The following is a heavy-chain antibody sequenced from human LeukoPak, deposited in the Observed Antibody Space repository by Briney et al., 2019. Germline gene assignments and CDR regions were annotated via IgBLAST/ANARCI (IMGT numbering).Heavy chain of an antibody. V-gene: IGHV3-21*01. Sequence: PGGSLRLSCAASGFTFSSYSMNWVRQAPGKGLEWVSSISSSSSYIYYADSVKGRFTISRDNSKNTLYLQMNSLTAEDTAVYYCAKLYCGGGSCYSTSYYFDYWGQGTLVTVSS. CDR3: AKLYCGGGSCYSTSYYFDY. J-gene: IGHJ4*02. CDR2: ISSSSSYI. CDR1: GFTFSSYS. D-gene: IGHD2-15*01.